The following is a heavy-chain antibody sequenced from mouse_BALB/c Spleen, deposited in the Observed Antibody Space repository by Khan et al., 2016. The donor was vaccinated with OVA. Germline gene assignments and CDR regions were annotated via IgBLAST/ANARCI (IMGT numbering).Heavy chain of an antibody. D-gene: IGHD2-1*01. CDR1: GYTFTSYW. Sequence: VQLKQSGTVLARPGASVKMSCKASGYTFTSYWMHWVKQRPGQGLEWIGAIYPGNSDINYNQKFKGKAKLTAVTSTSTAYMALNSLTNEDSAVYYCTRKGFGNYESWDYWGQGTTLTVSS. CDR2: IYPGNSDI. J-gene: IGHJ2*01. V-gene: IGHV1-5*01. CDR3: TRKGFGNYESWDY.